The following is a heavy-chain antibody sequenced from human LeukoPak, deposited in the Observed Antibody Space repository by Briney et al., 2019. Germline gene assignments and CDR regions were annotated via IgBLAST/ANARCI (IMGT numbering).Heavy chain of an antibody. CDR1: GGSISSGDYY. V-gene: IGHV4-30-4*08. D-gene: IGHD6-13*01. Sequence: PSETLSLTCTVSGGSISSGDYYWSWIGQPPGKGLEWIGYIYYSGSTYYNPSLKSRVTISVDTSKNQFSLKLSSVTAADTAVYYCARDRTGSSWPTDYWGQGTLVTVSS. J-gene: IGHJ4*02. CDR2: IYYSGST. CDR3: ARDRTGSSWPTDY.